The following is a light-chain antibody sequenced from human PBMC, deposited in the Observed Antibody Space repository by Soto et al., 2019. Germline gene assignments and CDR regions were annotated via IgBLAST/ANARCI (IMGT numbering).Light chain of an antibody. V-gene: IGLV2-14*02. CDR3: SSYTTSTSFIL. CDR2: EAT. Sequence: QSALTQPASVSGSPGQSITISCTGTSNDIGTYIFVSWYQEHPGRAPKVVIYEATKRPSGVSSRFSGSKSGNTASLTISGLQAEDEADYYCSSYTTSTSFILFGGGTKLTVL. CDR1: SNDIGTYIF. J-gene: IGLJ2*01.